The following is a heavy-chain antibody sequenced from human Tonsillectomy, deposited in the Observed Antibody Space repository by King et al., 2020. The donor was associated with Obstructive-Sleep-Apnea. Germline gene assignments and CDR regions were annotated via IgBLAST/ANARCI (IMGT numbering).Heavy chain of an antibody. V-gene: IGHV3-23*04. CDR2: IYRSGSST. CDR1: GFTFSIYG. J-gene: IGHJ4*02. Sequence: VQLVESGGGLVQPGGSLRLSCAASGFTFSIYGMSWVRQPPGKGLEWVSGIYRSGSSTYYADSVKGRFTISRDNSKNTLYLQMNSLRAEDTAVYYCAKERDTAVLVAASDSWGQGTLVAVSS. CDR3: AKERDTAVLVAASDS. D-gene: IGHD2-15*01.